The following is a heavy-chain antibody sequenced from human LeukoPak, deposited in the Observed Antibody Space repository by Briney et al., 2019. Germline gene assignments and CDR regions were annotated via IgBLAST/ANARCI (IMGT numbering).Heavy chain of an antibody. V-gene: IGHV3-23*01. J-gene: IGHJ4*02. CDR2: IHAGGGST. Sequence: GGSLRLSCAASGFTFTDHAMSWVRQTPDKGLEWVSSIHAGGGSTLYADSMKGRFTISRDNSKNTLFLQMNSLRADDTGLYFCADYDSSGYYYGRLRYWGQGTPVTVSS. CDR1: GFTFTDHA. CDR3: ADYDSSGYYYGRLRY. D-gene: IGHD3-22*01.